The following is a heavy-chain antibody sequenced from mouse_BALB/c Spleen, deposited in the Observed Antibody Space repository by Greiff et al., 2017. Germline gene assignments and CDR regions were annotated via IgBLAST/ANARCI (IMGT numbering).Heavy chain of an antibody. CDR3: TRYGKGGSWFAY. J-gene: IGHJ3*01. CDR1: GYTFTSYY. CDR2: INPSNGGT. V-gene: IGHV1S81*02. D-gene: IGHD2-1*01. Sequence: QVQLQQPGAELVKPGASVKLSCKASGYTFTSYYMYWVKQRPGQGLEWIGGINPSNGGTNFNEKFKSKATLTVDKSSSTAYMQLSSLTSEDSAVYYCTRYGKGGSWFAYWGQGTLVTVSA.